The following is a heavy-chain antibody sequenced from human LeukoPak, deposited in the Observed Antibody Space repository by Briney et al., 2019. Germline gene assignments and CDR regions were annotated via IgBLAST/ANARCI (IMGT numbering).Heavy chain of an antibody. Sequence: SETLSLTCEVSNYPITSNYYWVWIRQPPGQGLEWIGQIFHSGIAHYNPSLKSRVTMSVDTSRSQFSVNLNSVTAADTAVYYCARAGFGTAYNRFYYYMDVWGKGTTVTVSS. CDR3: ARAGFGTAYNRFYYYMDV. D-gene: IGHD3-16*01. CDR2: IFHSGIA. CDR1: NYPITSNYY. J-gene: IGHJ6*03. V-gene: IGHV4-38-2*01.